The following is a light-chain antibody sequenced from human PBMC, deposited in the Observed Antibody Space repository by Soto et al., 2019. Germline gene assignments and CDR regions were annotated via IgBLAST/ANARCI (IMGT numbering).Light chain of an antibody. CDR3: MQGTPWPLYT. V-gene: IGKV2-30*01. CDR1: QSLLFRDGNTY. CDR2: KVS. Sequence: DVVMTQSPLSLPVTLGQPASISCRSSQSLLFRDGNTYLNWFQQRPGQSPRRLIYKVSNRDSGVPDRFSGSGSGTDFTLMISRVEAEDVGVYYCMQGTPWPLYTFGQGTKLEIK. J-gene: IGKJ2*01.